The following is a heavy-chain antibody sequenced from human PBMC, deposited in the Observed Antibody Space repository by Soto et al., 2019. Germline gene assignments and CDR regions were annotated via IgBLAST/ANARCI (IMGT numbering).Heavy chain of an antibody. CDR3: ARGGITMVRAGRPLFEY. Sequence: QVQLVQSGAEVTKPGASVKVSCKASGYTFTSYAMHWVRQAPGQRLEWMGWINAGNGNTKYSQKSQGRVTITRETSASSAYMERISLRSADTAVYYCARGGITMVRAGRPLFEYSGQVTLVTVSS. J-gene: IGHJ4*02. V-gene: IGHV1-3*01. CDR2: INAGNGNT. CDR1: GYTFTSYA. D-gene: IGHD3-10*01.